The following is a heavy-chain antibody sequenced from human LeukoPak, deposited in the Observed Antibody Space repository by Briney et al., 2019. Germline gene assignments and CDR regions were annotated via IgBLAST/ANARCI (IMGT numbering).Heavy chain of an antibody. D-gene: IGHD5-24*01. CDR1: GYTFTEHY. CDR3: ARDPPSDPSVSFDY. CDR2: IHSNSGGT. Sequence: GASVKVSCKASGYTFTEHYMHWVRQAPGQGLEWMGEIHSNSGGTRYAQRFQGRVTMTRDTSISTVYMELSSLTSDDSAVYYCARDPPSDPSVSFDYWGQGSLVTVS. V-gene: IGHV1-2*02. J-gene: IGHJ4*02.